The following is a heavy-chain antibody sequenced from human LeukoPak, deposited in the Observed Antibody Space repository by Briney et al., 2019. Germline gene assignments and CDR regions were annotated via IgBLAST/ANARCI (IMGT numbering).Heavy chain of an antibody. Sequence: GGSLRLSCAASGFTFSSHPMSWVRLAPGKGLGWVSSIRGSGDSTYYADSVKGRFTISRDNTKNTLYLQMNSLRGDDTAVYYCAKSYSYYHMDDWGKGTSVTVSS. CDR2: IRGSGDST. CDR1: GFTFSSHP. J-gene: IGHJ6*03. CDR3: AKSYSYYHMDD. V-gene: IGHV3-23*01.